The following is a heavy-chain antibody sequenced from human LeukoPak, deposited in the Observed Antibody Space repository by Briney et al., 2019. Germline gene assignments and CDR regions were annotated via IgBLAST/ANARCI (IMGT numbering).Heavy chain of an antibody. CDR3: AQGTYSSRSLDY. D-gene: IGHD6-13*01. CDR2: INSDGSST. CDR1: GFTFSSYW. V-gene: IGHV3-74*01. Sequence: GGSLRLSCAASGFTFSSYWMHWVRQAPGKGLVWVSRINSDGSSTSYADSVKGRFTISRDNAKNTLYLQMNSLRAEDTAVYYCAQGTYSSRSLDYWGQGTLVTVSS. J-gene: IGHJ4*02.